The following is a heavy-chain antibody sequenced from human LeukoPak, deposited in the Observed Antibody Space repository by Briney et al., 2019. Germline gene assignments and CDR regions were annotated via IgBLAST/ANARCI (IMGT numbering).Heavy chain of an antibody. CDR1: GFTFDDYG. J-gene: IGHJ4*02. CDR2: ISWNSGSI. D-gene: IGHD2/OR15-2a*01. V-gene: IGHV3-9*01. Sequence: GRSLRLSCAASGFTFDDYGMHWVRQAPGKGLEWVSGISWNSGSIGYADSVKGRFTISRDNAKNSLYLQMNSLRAEDTALYYCAKGVRLDYCYFDYWGQGTLVTVSS. CDR3: AKGVRLDYCYFDY.